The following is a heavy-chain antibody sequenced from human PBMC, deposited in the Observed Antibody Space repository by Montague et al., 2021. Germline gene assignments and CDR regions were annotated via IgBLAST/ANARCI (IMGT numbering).Heavy chain of an antibody. CDR2: IHHSGIT. Sequence: SETLSLTCAVSGGSFSAYYWDWIRQPPGKGLEWIGEIHHSGITYYNPSLNSRLTMSLDTSKNQFSLKLNSVTAADTAVYFCARRSRLKSPVDYWGQGTLVTVSS. CDR1: GGSFSAYY. V-gene: IGHV4-34*01. CDR3: ARRSRLKSPVDY. J-gene: IGHJ4*02.